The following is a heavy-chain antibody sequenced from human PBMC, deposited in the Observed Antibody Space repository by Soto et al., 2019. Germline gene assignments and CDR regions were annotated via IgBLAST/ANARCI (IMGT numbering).Heavy chain of an antibody. J-gene: IGHJ4*02. V-gene: IGHV4-39*01. CDR2: IYYSGST. D-gene: IGHD2-21*02. CDR3: AILRGVVTAVDY. Sequence: QLQLQESGPGLVKPSETLSLTCTVSGGSISSSSYYWGWIRQPPGKGLEWIGSIYYSGSTYYNPSLKSRVTISVDTSKNQFSLKLSSVTAADTAVYYCAILRGVVTAVDYWGQGTLVTVSS. CDR1: GGSISSSSYY.